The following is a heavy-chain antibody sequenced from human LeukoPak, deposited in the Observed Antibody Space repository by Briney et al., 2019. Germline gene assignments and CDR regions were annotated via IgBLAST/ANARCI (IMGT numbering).Heavy chain of an antibody. Sequence: GGSLRLSCAASGFTVSSNYMSWVRQAPGKGLEWVSVIYSGGSTYYADSVKGRFTISRDNSKNTLYLKMNCLSAEDTAVYYCARRASVRGVPFDYWGQGTLVTVSS. CDR3: ARRASVRGVPFDY. CDR1: GFTVSSNY. V-gene: IGHV3-53*01. J-gene: IGHJ4*02. D-gene: IGHD3-10*01. CDR2: IYSGGST.